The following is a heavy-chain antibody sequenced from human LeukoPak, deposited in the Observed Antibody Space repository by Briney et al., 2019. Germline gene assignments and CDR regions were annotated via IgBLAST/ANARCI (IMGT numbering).Heavy chain of an antibody. V-gene: IGHV4-4*07. CDR3: ARERTIVVVPAAIRPGNNWFDP. D-gene: IGHD2-2*01. J-gene: IGHJ5*02. CDR2: MDTSRNT. Sequence: SETLSLTCTVSGGSISSYYWTWIRQPAGKGLEWIGRMDTSRNTNFNPFLKSRVTMSVDTSKNQFSLKLSSVTAADTAVYYCARERTIVVVPAAIRPGNNWFDPWGQGTLVTVSS. CDR1: GGSISSYY.